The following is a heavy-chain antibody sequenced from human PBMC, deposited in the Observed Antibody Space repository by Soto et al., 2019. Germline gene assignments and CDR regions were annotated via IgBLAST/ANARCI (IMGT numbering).Heavy chain of an antibody. V-gene: IGHV4-30-2*01. CDR2: IYHSGST. J-gene: IGHJ4*02. CDR3: GRVPLL. Sequence: PSETLSLTCAVSDGSISSGGYSWSWIRQPPGKGLEWIGYIYHSGSTYYNPSLKSRVTISVDRSKNQFSLKLSSVTAADTAVYYCGRVPLLWGQGTLVTVAS. D-gene: IGHD1-26*01. CDR1: DGSISSGGYS.